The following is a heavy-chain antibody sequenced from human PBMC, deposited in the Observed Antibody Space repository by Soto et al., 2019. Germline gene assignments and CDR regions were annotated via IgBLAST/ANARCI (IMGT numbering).Heavy chain of an antibody. CDR2: INHSGST. D-gene: IGHD5-18*01. CDR1: GGSFSGYY. J-gene: IGHJ6*03. V-gene: IGHV4-34*01. CDR3: ARATAMVTMDV. Sequence: SETLSLTCAVYGGSFSGYYWSWIRQPPGKGLEWIGEINHSGSTNYNPSLKSRVTISVDTSKNQFSLKLSSVTAADTAVYYCARATAMVTMDVWGKGTTVTVSS.